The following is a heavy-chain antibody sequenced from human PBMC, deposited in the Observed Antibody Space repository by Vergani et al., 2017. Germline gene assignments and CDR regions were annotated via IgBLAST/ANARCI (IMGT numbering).Heavy chain of an antibody. Sequence: EVQLVESGGGLVRPGRSLRLSCVASGFTFDDYAMHWVRQAPGKGLEWVPGINWSSDSLGYGDYVKGRFTISRDNAKNSLFLQLISLRAEDTALYFCAKGWGYSDPYYMDVWGKGIMVTVSS. J-gene: IGHJ6*03. V-gene: IGHV3-9*01. CDR2: INWSSDSL. CDR1: GFTFDDYA. CDR3: AKGWGYSDPYYMDV. D-gene: IGHD4-11*01.